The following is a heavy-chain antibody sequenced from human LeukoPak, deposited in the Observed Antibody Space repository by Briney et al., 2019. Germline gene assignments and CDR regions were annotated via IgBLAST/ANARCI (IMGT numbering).Heavy chain of an antibody. Sequence: GGSLRLSWAASGFTLSSFAMQWVRQAPGEGLGWVAFISYDGSNTYYADNVKGRFTITRDNSKNTLYLQMNSLRAEDTAVYYCAKDRQWYYFGSDYWGQGTLVTVSS. CDR3: AKDRQWYYFGSDY. D-gene: IGHD3-10*01. CDR1: GFTLSSFA. V-gene: IGHV3-30-3*01. CDR2: ISYDGSNT. J-gene: IGHJ4*02.